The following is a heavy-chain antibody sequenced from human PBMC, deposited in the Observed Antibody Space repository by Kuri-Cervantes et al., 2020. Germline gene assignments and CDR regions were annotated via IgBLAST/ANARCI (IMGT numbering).Heavy chain of an antibody. J-gene: IGHJ3*02. V-gene: IGHV1-69*06. CDR2: IIPIFGTA. CDR1: GGTFSSYA. Sequence: SVKVSCKASGGTFSSYAISWVRQAPGQGLEWMGGIIPIFGTANYAQKFQGRVTITADKSTSTAYMELRSLRSDDTAVYYCAREGSYRNAFDIWGQGTMVTVSS. D-gene: IGHD1-26*01. CDR3: AREGSYRNAFDI.